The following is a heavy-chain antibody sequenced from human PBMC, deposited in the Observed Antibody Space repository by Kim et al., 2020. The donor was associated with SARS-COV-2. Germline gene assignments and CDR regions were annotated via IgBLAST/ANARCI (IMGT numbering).Heavy chain of an antibody. CDR3: ARDKVVSLTGDYYGMDV. Sequence: RKSRVTISVDTSKSQFSLKLSSVTAADTAVYYCARDKVVSLTGDYYGMDVWGQGTTVTVSS. V-gene: IGHV4-59*01. J-gene: IGHJ6*02. D-gene: IGHD2-8*02.